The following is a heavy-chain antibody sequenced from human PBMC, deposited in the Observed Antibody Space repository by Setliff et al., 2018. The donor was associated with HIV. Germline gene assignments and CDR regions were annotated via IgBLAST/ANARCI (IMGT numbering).Heavy chain of an antibody. CDR1: GGSFSGFY. D-gene: IGHD6-13*01. CDR3: ARAKLGWRPYAMDV. Sequence: PSETLSLTCAVYGGSFSGFYWTFIRQSPGKGLEWIGEVTHSGTTTYDPSLKSRITISVDTSKNQFSLKLTSVTAADMGVYYCARAKLGWRPYAMDVWGQGTAVTVSS. V-gene: IGHV4-34*01. J-gene: IGHJ6*02. CDR2: VTHSGTT.